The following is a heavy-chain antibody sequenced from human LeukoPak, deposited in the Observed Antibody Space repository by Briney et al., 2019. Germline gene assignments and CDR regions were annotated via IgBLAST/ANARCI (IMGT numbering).Heavy chain of an antibody. CDR3: ARSFGYYSTSGYYY. Sequence: GGSLRLSCAASGFTFSTYAMSWVRPAPGKGLEWVSAISGSGGGGATSYADSVKGRFTISRDNSKNTLYLQMNSLRAEDTAVYYCARSFGYYSTSGYYYWGQGTLVTVSS. V-gene: IGHV3-23*01. J-gene: IGHJ4*02. D-gene: IGHD3-3*01. CDR1: GFTFSTYA. CDR2: ISGSGGGGAT.